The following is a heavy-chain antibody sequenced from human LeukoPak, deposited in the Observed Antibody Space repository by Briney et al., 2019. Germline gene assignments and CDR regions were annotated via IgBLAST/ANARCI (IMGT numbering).Heavy chain of an antibody. V-gene: IGHV3-30*02. Sequence: GGSLGLSCAASGFTFSSYAMHWVRQAPGKGLEWVAFIRSDGSNKSYADSVKGRFTISRDNSKNTLYLQMNSLRAEDTAVYYCANRSPVWGQGTLVTVSS. CDR3: ANRSPV. J-gene: IGHJ4*02. CDR2: IRSDGSNK. CDR1: GFTFSSYA. D-gene: IGHD1-26*01.